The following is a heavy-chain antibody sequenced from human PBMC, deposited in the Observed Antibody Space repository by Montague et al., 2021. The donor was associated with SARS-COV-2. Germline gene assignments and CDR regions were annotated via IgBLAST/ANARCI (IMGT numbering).Heavy chain of an antibody. CDR1: GGSLNNYF. D-gene: IGHD3-22*01. Sequence: ETLSLTCTVSGGSLNNYFWSWIRQPPGKGLEWVGYISDSGSTKYSPSLQSRVTISVDTARNQFSLKLLSVTAADTAFYYCARVDSSGPGEYWGQGILVSVSS. J-gene: IGHJ4*02. V-gene: IGHV4-59*08. CDR3: ARVDSSGPGEY. CDR2: ISDSGST.